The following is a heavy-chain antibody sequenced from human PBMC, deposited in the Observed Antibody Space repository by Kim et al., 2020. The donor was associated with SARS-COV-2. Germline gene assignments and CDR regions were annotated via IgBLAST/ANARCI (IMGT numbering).Heavy chain of an antibody. V-gene: IGHV1-18*04. CDR3: ARGDPGSSDILTGYQQNFDY. CDR2: ISAYNGNT. Sequence: ASVKVSCKASGYTFTSYGISWVRQAPGQGLEWMGWISAYNGNTNYAQKLQGRVTMTTDTSTSTAYMELRSLRSDDTAVYYGARGDPGSSDILTGYQQNFDYWGQGTLVTVSS. J-gene: IGHJ4*02. D-gene: IGHD3-9*01. CDR1: GYTFTSYG.